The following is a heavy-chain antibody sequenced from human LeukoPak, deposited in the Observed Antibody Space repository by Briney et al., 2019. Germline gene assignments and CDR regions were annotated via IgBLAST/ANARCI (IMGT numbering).Heavy chain of an antibody. CDR2: IRYDGSNK. V-gene: IGHV3-30*02. CDR1: GFTFTSYG. CDR3: AKPPGSGHHFDY. J-gene: IGHJ4*02. Sequence: GGTLRLSCAASGFTFTSYGMHWVRQAPGKGLEWVAFIRYDGSNKYYADSVKGRFTISRDNSKNTLYLQMNSLRAEDTAVYYCAKPPGSGHHFDYWGQGTLVTVSS. D-gene: IGHD3-10*01.